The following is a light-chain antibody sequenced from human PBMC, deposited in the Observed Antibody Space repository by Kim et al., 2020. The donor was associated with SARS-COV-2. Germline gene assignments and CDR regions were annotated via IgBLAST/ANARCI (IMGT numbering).Light chain of an antibody. V-gene: IGKV3-15*01. CDR2: DAS. CDR3: QHYNKGPFT. CDR1: QSITRS. Sequence: VSPGNRPTLTCRTSQSITRSLAWYQQKPGQAPRLLMYDASTRATAIPARFSGSVSVTEFTLTISSLQSEEFAVYYCQHYNKGPFTFGPGTKVDIK. J-gene: IGKJ3*01.